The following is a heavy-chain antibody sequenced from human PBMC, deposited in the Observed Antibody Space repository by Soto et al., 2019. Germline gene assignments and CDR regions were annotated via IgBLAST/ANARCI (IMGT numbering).Heavy chain of an antibody. CDR1: GFTFSSYA. D-gene: IGHD5-18*01. V-gene: IGHV3-23*01. Sequence: GGSLRLSCAASGFTFSSYAMSLVRQAPGKGLEWVSAISGSGGSTYYADSVKGRFTISRDNSKNTLYLQMNSLRAEDTAVYYCAKDLDSGQLIFDYWGQGTLVTVSS. CDR3: AKDLDSGQLIFDY. CDR2: ISGSGGST. J-gene: IGHJ4*02.